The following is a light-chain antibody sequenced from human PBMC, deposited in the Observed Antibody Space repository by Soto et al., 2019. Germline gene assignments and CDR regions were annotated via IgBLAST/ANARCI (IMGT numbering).Light chain of an antibody. J-gene: IGKJ2*01. CDR3: QQSNSFPYT. Sequence: DVQMTQSPSSVSASDGDIITITCRASQPINTWLAWYQQKPGKAPNLLIYAASTLHRGAPSRFSGRGSGTDFSLTIRNLEPEDLATYYCQQSNSFPYTFGQGTNVDIK. CDR1: QPINTW. CDR2: AAS. V-gene: IGKV1-12*01.